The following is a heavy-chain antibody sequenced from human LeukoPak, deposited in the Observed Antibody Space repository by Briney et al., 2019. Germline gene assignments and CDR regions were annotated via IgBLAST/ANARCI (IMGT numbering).Heavy chain of an antibody. J-gene: IGHJ4*02. V-gene: IGHV3-74*01. CDR2: INSDGSST. D-gene: IGHD3-22*01. CDR1: GFTFSSYW. Sequence: PGGSLRLSCAASGFTFSSYWMHWVRQAPGKGLVWVSRINSDGSSTSYADSVKGRFTTSRDNAKNTLYLQMNSLRAEDTAVYYCARDSRYYYDSSGYCFGYWGQGTLVTVSS. CDR3: ARDSRYYYDSSGYCFGY.